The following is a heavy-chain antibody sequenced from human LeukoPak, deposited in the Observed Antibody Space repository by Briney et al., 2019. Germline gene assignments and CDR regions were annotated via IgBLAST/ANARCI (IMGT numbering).Heavy chain of an antibody. CDR3: ARSGYSYGADAFDI. CDR1: GGSISSYY. Sequence: SETLSLTCIVSGGSISSYYWSWIRQPPGKGLEWIGYIYYSGSTNYNPSHKSRVTISVATSKNQFSLKLSSVTAADTAVYYCARSGYSYGADAFDIWGQGTMVTVSS. V-gene: IGHV4-59*01. J-gene: IGHJ3*02. D-gene: IGHD5-18*01. CDR2: IYYSGST.